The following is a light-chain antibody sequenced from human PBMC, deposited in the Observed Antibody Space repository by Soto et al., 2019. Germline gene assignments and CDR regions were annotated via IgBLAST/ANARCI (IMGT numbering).Light chain of an antibody. V-gene: IGKV3D-15*01. Sequence: EIVMTQSPATLSVSPGERATLSCRASQSVSSYLAWYQQKPGQAPRLLIYDASNRATGIPARFSGSGSGTEFTLTINSLQSEDFAVYYCQQYNNWPRTFGQGTKV. J-gene: IGKJ1*01. CDR1: QSVSSY. CDR2: DAS. CDR3: QQYNNWPRT.